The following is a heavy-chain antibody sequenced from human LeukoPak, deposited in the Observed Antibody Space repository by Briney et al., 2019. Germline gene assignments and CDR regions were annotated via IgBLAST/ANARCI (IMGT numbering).Heavy chain of an antibody. CDR2: ISSSSSYI. J-gene: IGHJ3*02. D-gene: IGHD5-18*01. CDR3: ARDQGIQLWTQKQDAFDI. Sequence: PGGSLRLSCAVSGFTLSNYGMHWVRQAPGKGLEWVSSISSSSSYIYYADSVKGRFTISRDNAKNSLYLQMNSLRAEDTAVYYCARDQGIQLWTQKQDAFDIWGQGTMVTVSS. V-gene: IGHV3-21*01. CDR1: GFTLSNYG.